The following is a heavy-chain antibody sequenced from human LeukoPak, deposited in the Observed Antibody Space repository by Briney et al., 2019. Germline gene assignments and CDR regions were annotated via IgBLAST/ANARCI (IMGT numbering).Heavy chain of an antibody. CDR2: IYTSGST. Sequence: PSQTLSLTCTVSGGSISSGSYYWSWIRQPAGKGLEWIGRIYTSGSTNYNPSLKSRVTMSVDTSKNQFSLKLSSVTAADTAVYYCARDGGFWSGEEIYYYYMDVWGKGTTVTVSS. J-gene: IGHJ6*03. V-gene: IGHV4-61*02. CDR1: GGSISSGSYY. D-gene: IGHD3-3*01. CDR3: ARDGGFWSGEEIYYYYMDV.